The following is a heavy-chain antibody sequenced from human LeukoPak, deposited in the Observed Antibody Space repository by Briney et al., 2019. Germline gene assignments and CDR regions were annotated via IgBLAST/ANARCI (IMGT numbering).Heavy chain of an antibody. Sequence: PGGSLRLSCAASGFTFSSYAMTWVRQAPGKGLEWVANIKQDGSKKSYVDSVKGRFTISRDNSKNTLYLQMNSLRVEDTAVYYCARGGADSTSWLYYGMDVWGQGTTVTVSS. CDR2: IKQDGSKK. CDR3: ARGGADSTSWLYYGMDV. J-gene: IGHJ6*02. D-gene: IGHD6-13*01. CDR1: GFTFSSYA. V-gene: IGHV3-7*03.